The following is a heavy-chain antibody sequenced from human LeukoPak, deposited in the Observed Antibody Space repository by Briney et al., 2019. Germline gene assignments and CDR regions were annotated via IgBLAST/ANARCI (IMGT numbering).Heavy chain of an antibody. V-gene: IGHV4-38-2*02. J-gene: IGHJ4*02. CDR3: ARDYQGGYGDKTVDY. D-gene: IGHD5-18*01. CDR2: IYYSGST. CDR1: GSSMSSDYY. Sequence: PSETLSLTCTVSGSSMSSDYYWGWIRQPPGKGLEWIGSIYYSGSTYYNPSLKSRVTISVDTSKNQFSLKLSSVTAADTAVYYCARDYQGGYGDKTVDYWGQGTLVTVSS.